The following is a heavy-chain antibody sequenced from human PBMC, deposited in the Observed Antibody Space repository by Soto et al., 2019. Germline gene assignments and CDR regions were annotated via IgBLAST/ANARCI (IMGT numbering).Heavy chain of an antibody. CDR1: GFTFSSYW. J-gene: IGHJ4*02. CDR3: ARVLSGSYSGFDY. CDR2: LNSDGSTT. D-gene: IGHD1-26*01. Sequence: EVQLVESGGALVQPGGSLGLSCAASGFTFSSYWMHWVRQAQGKGLVWVSRLNSDGSTTGYADSVKGRFTISRDNAKNTLYLQMNSLRAEHTAVYYCARVLSGSYSGFDYWGQGTLVTLSS. V-gene: IGHV3-74*01.